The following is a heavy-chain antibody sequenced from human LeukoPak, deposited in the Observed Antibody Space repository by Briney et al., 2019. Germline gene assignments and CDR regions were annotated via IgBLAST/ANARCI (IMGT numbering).Heavy chain of an antibody. J-gene: IGHJ4*02. CDR3: QVVTAIRRPFDY. CDR1: GYTFTSYA. D-gene: IGHD2-21*02. Sequence: ASVKVSCKASGYTFTSYAINWVRQATGQGLEWMGWMNPNSGNTGYAQKFQGRVTMTRDMSTSTVYMELSSLRSEDTAVYYCQVVTAIRRPFDYWGQGTLVTVSS. V-gene: IGHV1-8*01. CDR2: MNPNSGNT.